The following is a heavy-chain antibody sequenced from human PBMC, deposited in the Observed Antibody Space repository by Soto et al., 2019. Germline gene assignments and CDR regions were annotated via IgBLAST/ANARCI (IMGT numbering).Heavy chain of an antibody. J-gene: IGHJ4*02. D-gene: IGHD4-17*01. V-gene: IGHV4-34*01. Sequence: PSETLSLTCAVYGGSFSGYYWSWIRQPPGKGLEWIGEINHSGSTNYNPSLKSRVTISVDTSKNQFSLKLSSVTAADTAVYYCARSRSRPATYGDCLDYWGQGTLVTVSS. CDR2: INHSGST. CDR3: ARSRSRPATYGDCLDY. CDR1: GGSFSGYY.